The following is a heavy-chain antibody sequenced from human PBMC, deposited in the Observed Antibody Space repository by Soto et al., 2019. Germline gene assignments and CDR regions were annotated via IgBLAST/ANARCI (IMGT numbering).Heavy chain of an antibody. D-gene: IGHD6-13*01. J-gene: IGHJ2*01. CDR3: ARGEVAAAGTGWYFDL. V-gene: IGHV1-69*01. CDR2: IIPIFGTA. CDR1: GGTFSSYA. Sequence: QVQLVQSGAEVKKPGSSVKVSCKASGGTFSSYAISWVRQAPGQGLEWMGGIIPIFGTANYAQKFQGRVTINADESTSTAYMELSSLRSEDTAVYYCARGEVAAAGTGWYFDLWGRGTRVTVSS.